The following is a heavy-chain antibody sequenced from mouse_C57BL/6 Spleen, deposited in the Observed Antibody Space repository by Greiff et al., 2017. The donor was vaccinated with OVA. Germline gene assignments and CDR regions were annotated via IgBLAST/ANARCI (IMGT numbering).Heavy chain of an antibody. CDR1: GYSITSGYY. V-gene: IGHV3-6*01. J-gene: IGHJ2*01. CDR2: ISYDGSN. D-gene: IGHD1-1*02. CDR3: ARDHGGYYVDY. Sequence: VQLKESGPGLVKPSQSLSLTCSVTGYSITSGYYWNWIRQFPGNKLEWMGYISYDGSNNYNPSLKNRISITRDTSKNQFFLKLNSVTTEDTATYYCARDHGGYYVDYWGQGTTLTVSS.